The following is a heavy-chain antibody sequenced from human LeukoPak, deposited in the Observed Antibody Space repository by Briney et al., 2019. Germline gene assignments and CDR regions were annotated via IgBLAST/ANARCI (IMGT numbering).Heavy chain of an antibody. CDR1: GYRFTTYG. V-gene: IGHV1-18*01. CDR2: INFYSGNT. J-gene: IGHJ4*02. CDR3: VFGECSSTSCYPRRDS. Sequence: ASVTVSCKVSGYRFTTYGISWVRQAPGQGLEYMGWINFYSGNTDYTQNFQGRLTLAADTSTATAYMELRSLTSDDTAIYYCVFGECSSTSCYPRRDSWGQGSLVTVSS. D-gene: IGHD2-2*01.